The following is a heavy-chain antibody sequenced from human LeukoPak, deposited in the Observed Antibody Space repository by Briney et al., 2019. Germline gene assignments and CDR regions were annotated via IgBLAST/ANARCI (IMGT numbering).Heavy chain of an antibody. CDR1: GFTFSSHW. D-gene: IGHD3-9*01. CDR3: SRGIRKLDY. CDR2: IKQDGSEK. V-gene: IGHV3-7*01. Sequence: GGSLRLSCAASGFTFSSHWMSWVRQAPGKGLEWVANIKQDGSEKYYVDSVKGRFTISRDNAKNSLYLQMNSLRAEDTAVYYCSRGIRKLDYWGQGTLVTVSS. J-gene: IGHJ4*02.